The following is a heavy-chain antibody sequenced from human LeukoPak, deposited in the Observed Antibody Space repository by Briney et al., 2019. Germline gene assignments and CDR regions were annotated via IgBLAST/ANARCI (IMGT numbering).Heavy chain of an antibody. CDR3: ARDPVYCSGGSCSHFDY. J-gene: IGHJ4*02. D-gene: IGHD2-15*01. CDR2: INPNSGGT. CDR1: GYTSTGYY. V-gene: IGHV1-2*02. Sequence: GSVKVSCKASGYTSTGYYMHWVRQSPGQGLEWMGWINPNSGGTNYAQKFQGRVTMTRDTSISTAYMELSRLRSDDTAVYYSARDPVYCSGGSCSHFDYWGQGTLVTVSS.